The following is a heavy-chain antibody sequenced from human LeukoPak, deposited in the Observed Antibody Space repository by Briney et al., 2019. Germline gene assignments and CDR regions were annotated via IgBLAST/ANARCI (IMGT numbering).Heavy chain of an antibody. D-gene: IGHD3-9*01. CDR3: ARDSPHYDILTGYYKGWYFDL. CDR2: IHNSGST. J-gene: IGHJ2*01. V-gene: IGHV4-59*01. CDR1: GGSISSYY. Sequence: PSETLSLTCTVSGGSISSYYWSWIRQPPGKGLEWIGYIHNSGSTNHNPSLKSRVTISVDTSKNQFSLKLSSVTAADTAVYYCARDSPHYDILTGYYKGWYFDLWGRGTLVTVSS.